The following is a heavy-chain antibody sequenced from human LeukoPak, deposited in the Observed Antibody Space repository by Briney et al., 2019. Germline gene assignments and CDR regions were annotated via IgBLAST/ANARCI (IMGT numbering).Heavy chain of an antibody. Sequence: GGSLRLSCAASGFTFSDYYMSWIRQAPGKGLEWVSYISDRGDTIYYADSVKGLFTVSRDNANNSVSLQMNSLSADDTAVYYCARLKAGNWGPGTLVTVSS. CDR3: ARLKAGN. CDR1: GFTFSDYY. J-gene: IGHJ4*02. CDR2: ISDRGDTI. V-gene: IGHV3-11*01.